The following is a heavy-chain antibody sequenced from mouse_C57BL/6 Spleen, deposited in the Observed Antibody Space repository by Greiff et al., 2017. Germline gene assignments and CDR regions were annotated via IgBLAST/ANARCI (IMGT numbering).Heavy chain of an antibody. CDR2: IWSGGST. CDR1: GFSLTSYG. V-gene: IGHV2-2*01. CDR3: ARSYGSSPLWYFDV. D-gene: IGHD1-1*01. Sequence: VQLVESGPGLVQPSQSLSITCTVSGFSLTSYGVHWVRQSPGKGLEWLGVIWSGGSTDYNAAFISRLSISKDNSKSQVFFKMNSLQADDTAIYYCARSYGSSPLWYFDVWGTGTTVTVSS. J-gene: IGHJ1*03.